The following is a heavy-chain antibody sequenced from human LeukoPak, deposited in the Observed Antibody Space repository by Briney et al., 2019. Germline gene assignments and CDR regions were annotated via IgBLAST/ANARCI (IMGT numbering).Heavy chain of an antibody. CDR1: GFTFSDYW. CDR3: AKSEAVAGLVDY. D-gene: IGHD6-19*01. V-gene: IGHV3-74*01. Sequence: GSLRLSCAASGFTFSDYWIHWVRQAPGKGLVWVSRINTDGSITNYADSVKGRFSISRDNSKNTLYLQMNSLRAEDTAVYYCAKSEAVAGLVDYWGQGTLVTVSS. J-gene: IGHJ4*02. CDR2: INTDGSIT.